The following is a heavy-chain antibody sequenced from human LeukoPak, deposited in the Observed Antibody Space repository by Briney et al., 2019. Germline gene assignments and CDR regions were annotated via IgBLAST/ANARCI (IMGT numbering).Heavy chain of an antibody. D-gene: IGHD3-10*01. V-gene: IGHV1-18*01. CDR3: ARGAGNYGSEDY. CDR1: GYTFTSYG. J-gene: IGHJ4*02. CDR2: ISTYNGNT. Sequence: ASVKVSCKASGYTFTSYGISWVRQAPGQGLEWMGWISTYNGNTKSAQRFQDRVTMTTDKSTTTAYLELRSLRSDDTAVYYCARGAGNYGSEDYWGQGTLVTVSS.